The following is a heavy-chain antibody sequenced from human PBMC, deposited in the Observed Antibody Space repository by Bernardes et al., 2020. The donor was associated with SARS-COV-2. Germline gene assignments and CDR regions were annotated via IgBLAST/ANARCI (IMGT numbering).Heavy chain of an antibody. CDR3: ARLFFSDTDY. Sequence: SETLSLTRTVSGGSISSYYWSWIRQPPGKGLEWIGYIYYSGSTNYNPSLKSRVTISVDTSKNQFSLKLSSVTAADTAVYYCARLFFSDTDYWGQGTLVTVSS. V-gene: IGHV4-59*01. J-gene: IGHJ4*02. CDR2: IYYSGST. CDR1: GGSISSYY. D-gene: IGHD1-26*01.